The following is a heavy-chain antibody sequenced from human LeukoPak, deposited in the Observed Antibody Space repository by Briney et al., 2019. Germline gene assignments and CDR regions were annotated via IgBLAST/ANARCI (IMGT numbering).Heavy chain of an antibody. CDR2: ISAYNGNT. Sequence: ASVKVSCKASGYTFTSYGISWVRQAPGQGLEWMGWISAYNGNTNYAQKLQGRVTMTTDTSTSTAYMELRSLRSDDTAVYYCATEYRYYYDSSGFRGGFDYWGQGTLVTVSS. J-gene: IGHJ4*02. V-gene: IGHV1-18*01. CDR1: GYTFTSYG. D-gene: IGHD3-22*01. CDR3: ATEYRYYYDSSGFRGGFDY.